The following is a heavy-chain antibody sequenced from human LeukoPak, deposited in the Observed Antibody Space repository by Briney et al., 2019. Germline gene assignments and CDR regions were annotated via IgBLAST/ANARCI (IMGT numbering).Heavy chain of an antibody. CDR2: IYYSGST. CDR3: ARWVYRYGYYFDY. D-gene: IGHD5-18*01. J-gene: IGHJ4*02. CDR1: GGSISSYY. V-gene: IGHV4-59*08. Sequence: PSETLSLTCTVSGGSISSYYWSWIRQPPGKGLEWIGYIYYSGSTNYNPSLKSRVTISVDTSKNQFSLKLSSVTAADTAVYYCARWVYRYGYYFDYWGQGTLVTVSS.